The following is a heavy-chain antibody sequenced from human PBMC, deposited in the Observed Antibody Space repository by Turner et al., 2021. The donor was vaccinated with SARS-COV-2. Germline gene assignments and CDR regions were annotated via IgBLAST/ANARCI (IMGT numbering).Heavy chain of an antibody. CDR3: ARAYSGSYFGAFDI. V-gene: IGHV3-66*03. CDR2: IYSGGST. CDR1: GFTVSSNY. D-gene: IGHD1-26*01. Sequence: EVQLVESGGGLIQPGGSLRLSCAASGFTVSSNYMSWVRQAPGKGLEWVSVIYSGGSTYYADSVKGRFTISRDNSKNTLYLQMNSLRAEDTSVYYCARAYSGSYFGAFDIWGQGTMVTISS. J-gene: IGHJ3*02.